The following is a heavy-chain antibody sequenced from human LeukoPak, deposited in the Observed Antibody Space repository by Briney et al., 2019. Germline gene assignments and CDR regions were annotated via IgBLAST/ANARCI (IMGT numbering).Heavy chain of an antibody. CDR1: GGSFSGYY. V-gene: IGHV4-34*01. CDR3: ARVTGYMIEDYFDY. J-gene: IGHJ4*02. Sequence: SETVSLTCAVYGGSFSGYYWSWIRQPPGKGLEWIGEINHSGSTNYNPSLKSRVTISVDTSKNQFSLKLSSVTAADTAVYYCARVTGYMIEDYFDYWGQGTLVTVSS. CDR2: INHSGST. D-gene: IGHD3-22*01.